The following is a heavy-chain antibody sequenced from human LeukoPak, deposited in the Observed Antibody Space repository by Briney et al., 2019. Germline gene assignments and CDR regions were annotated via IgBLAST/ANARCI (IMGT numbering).Heavy chain of an antibody. Sequence: GASVKVSCKASGYTFTGYYMHWVRQAPGQGLEWMGLINPNSGGTNYAQKFQGRVTITRDTSISTAYMELSRLRSDDTAVYYCARTVATIRWFDPWGQGTLVTVSS. V-gene: IGHV1-2*02. CDR1: GYTFTGYY. CDR3: ARTVATIRWFDP. D-gene: IGHD5-12*01. CDR2: INPNSGGT. J-gene: IGHJ5*02.